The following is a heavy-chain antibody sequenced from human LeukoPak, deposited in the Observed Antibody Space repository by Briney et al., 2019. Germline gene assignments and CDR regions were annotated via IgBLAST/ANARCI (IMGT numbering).Heavy chain of an antibody. J-gene: IGHJ4*02. V-gene: IGHV3-7*01. CDR1: GFTFSSYW. D-gene: IGHD1-26*01. CDR2: IKQDGSEK. CDR3: ARDSPYYSGSYSVDY. Sequence: GGPLRLSCAASGFTFSSYWMSWVRQAPGKGLEWVANIKQDGSEKYYVDSVKGRFTISRDNAKNSLYLQMNSLRAEDTAVYYCARDSPYYSGSYSVDYWGQGTLVTVSS.